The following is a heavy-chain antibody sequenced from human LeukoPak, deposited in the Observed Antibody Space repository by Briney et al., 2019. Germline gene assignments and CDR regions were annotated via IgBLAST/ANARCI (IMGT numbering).Heavy chain of an antibody. D-gene: IGHD4-17*01. J-gene: IGHJ6*03. Sequence: SSVKVSCKASGGTFSSYAISWVRQAPGQGLEWMGGIIPIFGTANYAQKFQGRVTITADKSTSTAYMELSSLRSEDTAVYYCARAPGDYFFPYYYMDVWGKGTTVTVSS. V-gene: IGHV1-69*06. CDR3: ARAPGDYFFPYYYMDV. CDR2: IIPIFGTA. CDR1: GGTFSSYA.